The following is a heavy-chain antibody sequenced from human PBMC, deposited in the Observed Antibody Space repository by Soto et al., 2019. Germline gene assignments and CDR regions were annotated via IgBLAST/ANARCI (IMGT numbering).Heavy chain of an antibody. V-gene: IGHV1-2*04. D-gene: IGHD6-13*01. CDR1: GYTFTGYY. Sequence: ASVKVSCKASGYTFTGYYMHWVRQAPGQGLEWMGWINPNSGGTNYAQKFQGWVTMTRDTSISTAYMELSRLRSDDTAVYYCARDKAGSSSVNNPYWFDPWGQGTLVTVSS. J-gene: IGHJ5*02. CDR2: INPNSGGT. CDR3: ARDKAGSSSVNNPYWFDP.